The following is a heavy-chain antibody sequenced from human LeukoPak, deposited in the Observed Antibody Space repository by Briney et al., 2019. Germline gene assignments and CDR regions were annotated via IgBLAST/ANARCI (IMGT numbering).Heavy chain of an antibody. J-gene: IGHJ4*02. V-gene: IGHV1-2*02. CDR3: ARSGKWWLGDGYNPDY. CDR1: GYTFTGYY. CDR2: INPNSGGT. Sequence: GASVKVSCKASGYTFTGYYMHWVRQAPGQGLEWMGWINPNSGGTNYAQKFQGRVTMTRDTSISTAYMELSRLRSDDTAVYYCARSGKWWLGDGYNPDYWGQGTLVTVSS. D-gene: IGHD5-24*01.